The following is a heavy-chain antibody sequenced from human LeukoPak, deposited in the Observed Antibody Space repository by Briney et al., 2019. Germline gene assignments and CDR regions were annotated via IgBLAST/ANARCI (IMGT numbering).Heavy chain of an antibody. CDR2: INWNGGST. CDR3: ARGLPPRTYYYDSSGYFDY. V-gene: IGHV3-20*04. Sequence: GGSLRLSCAASGFTFDDYGMSWVRQAPGKGLEWVSGINWNGGSTGYADSVKGRFTISRDNAKNSLYLQMNGLRAEDTALYYCARGLPPRTYYYDSSGYFDYWGQGTLVTVSS. D-gene: IGHD3-22*01. CDR1: GFTFDDYG. J-gene: IGHJ4*02.